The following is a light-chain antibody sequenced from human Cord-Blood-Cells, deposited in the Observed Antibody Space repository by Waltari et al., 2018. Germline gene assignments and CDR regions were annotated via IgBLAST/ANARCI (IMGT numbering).Light chain of an antibody. V-gene: IGKV1-39*01. J-gene: IGKJ1*01. CDR2: AAS. Sequence: DTQMTQSPSSLSASVADRVTITCRASQSISSYLNWYQQKPGKVPKLLIYAASSLQSGVPSRCGGSGSGTDFTLTISSLQPEDVATYYCQQSYSTPRTFGQGTKVEIK. CDR1: QSISSY. CDR3: QQSYSTPRT.